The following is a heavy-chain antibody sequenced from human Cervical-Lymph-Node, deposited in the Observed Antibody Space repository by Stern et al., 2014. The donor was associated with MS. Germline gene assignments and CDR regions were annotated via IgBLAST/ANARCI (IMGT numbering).Heavy chain of an antibody. CDR2: IYPYDSDT. Sequence: EVQLVQSGAEVKKPGESLKISCKLSGYSFTIYYIAWVRQMPGKGLEWMGVIYPYDSDTTYSPSFQGQVTISADKSITTAYLQWSSLRASDTAMYYCARHVQGFDYWGLGTLVTVSS. J-gene: IGHJ4*02. V-gene: IGHV5-51*01. CDR3: ARHVQGFDY. CDR1: GYSFTIYY.